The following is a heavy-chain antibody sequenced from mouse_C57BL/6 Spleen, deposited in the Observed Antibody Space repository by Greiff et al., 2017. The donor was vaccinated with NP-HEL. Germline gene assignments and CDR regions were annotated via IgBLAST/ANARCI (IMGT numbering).Heavy chain of an antibody. V-gene: IGHV2-2*01. CDR1: GFSLTSYG. J-gene: IGHJ1*03. CDR3: ASQRDGLWYFDV. CDR2: IWSGGST. D-gene: IGHD1-1*01. Sequence: VQLQQSGPGLVQPSQSLSITCTVSGFSLTSYGVHWVRQSPGKGLEWLGVIWSGGSTDYNAAFISRLSISKDNSKSQVFFKRNSLQADDTAIYYWASQRDGLWYFDVWGTGTTVTVSS.